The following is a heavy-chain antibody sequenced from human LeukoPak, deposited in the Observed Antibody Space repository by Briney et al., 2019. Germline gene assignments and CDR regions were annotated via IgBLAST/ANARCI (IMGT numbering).Heavy chain of an antibody. J-gene: IGHJ5*02. CDR2: ITGGHYAT. D-gene: IGHD4-17*01. V-gene: IGHV3-23*01. Sequence: GGSLRLSCAASGFSFSSFAMTWVRQAPGKGLEWVSSITGGHYATYNTDSVKGRFTISRDNAKNTLFLQMNSLRADDTAIYYCTKDPNGDYIGAFDPWGQGTLVTVSS. CDR1: GFSFSSFA. CDR3: TKDPNGDYIGAFDP.